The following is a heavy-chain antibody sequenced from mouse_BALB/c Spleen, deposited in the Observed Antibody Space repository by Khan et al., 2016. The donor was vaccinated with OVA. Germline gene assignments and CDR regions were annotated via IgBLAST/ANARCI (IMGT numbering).Heavy chain of an antibody. Sequence: QVQLKESGPGLVAPSQSLSSTCTVSGFSLSRYDIHWVRQPPGKGLEWLGVIWGGGGTDYNSTLQSRLSISKANSKSQVFLKMNSLQTDDTAMYYCARAYYRYDGYYAMDYWGQGTSVTVSS. CDR3: ARAYYRYDGYYAMDY. J-gene: IGHJ4*01. V-gene: IGHV2-6-4*01. CDR2: IWGGGGT. D-gene: IGHD2-14*01. CDR1: GFSLSRYD.